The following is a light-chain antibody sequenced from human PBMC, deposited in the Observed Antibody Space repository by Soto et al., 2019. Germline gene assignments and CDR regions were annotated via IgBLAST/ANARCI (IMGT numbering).Light chain of an antibody. CDR2: DTS. CDR3: QQRSNWPALT. J-gene: IGKJ4*01. V-gene: IGKV3-11*01. CDR1: QSVSSY. Sequence: EIVLTQSPATLSLSPGERATLSCRASQSVSSYLAWYQQKPGQAPRLLIYDTSNRDTGILARFSGSGSGTDFTLTISSLQPEDFAVYYCQQRSNWPALTFGGGTKVDIK.